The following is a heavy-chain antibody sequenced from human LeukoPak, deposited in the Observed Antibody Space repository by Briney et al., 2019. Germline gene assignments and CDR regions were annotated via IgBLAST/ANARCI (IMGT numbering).Heavy chain of an antibody. CDR1: GGSISSSSYY. V-gene: IGHV4-39*07. D-gene: IGHD4-23*01. Sequence: SETLSLTCTVSGGSISSSSYYWGWIRQPPGKGLEWIGSIYYSGSTYYNPSLKSRVTISVDTSKDQFSLKLSSVTAADTAVYYCARNPTVAPGRGWFDPWGQGTLVTVSS. CDR3: ARNPTVAPGRGWFDP. CDR2: IYYSGST. J-gene: IGHJ5*02.